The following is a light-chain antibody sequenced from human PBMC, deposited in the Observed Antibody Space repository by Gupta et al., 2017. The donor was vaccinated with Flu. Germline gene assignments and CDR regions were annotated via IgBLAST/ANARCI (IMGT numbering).Light chain of an antibody. Sequence: SSVTQQAAFSCSPGQSFTISCRATSSDVGGYNYVSWYQQHPGKAPKLMIYDVSNRPSGVSNRFSGSKSGNTASLTISGLQAEDEADYYCSSYTSSSTVVFGGGTKLTVL. CDR1: SSDVGGYNY. V-gene: IGLV2-14*03. CDR3: SSYTSSSTVV. CDR2: DVS. J-gene: IGLJ2*01.